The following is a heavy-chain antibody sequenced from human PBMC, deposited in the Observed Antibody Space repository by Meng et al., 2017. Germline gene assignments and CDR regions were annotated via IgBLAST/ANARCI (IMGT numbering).Heavy chain of an antibody. CDR2: INSDGNLI. J-gene: IGHJ4*02. V-gene: IGHV3-74*01. CDR1: GFTFRNYW. D-gene: IGHD3-9*01. Sequence: GESLKISCAASGFTFRNYWMHWVRQAPGKGLVWVSRINSDGNLISYADSVKGRFTISRDNAKNTLYLQMHSLRAEDTAVYYCARDYDILTGYYIPFDYWGQGTLVTVSS. CDR3: ARDYDILTGYYIPFDY.